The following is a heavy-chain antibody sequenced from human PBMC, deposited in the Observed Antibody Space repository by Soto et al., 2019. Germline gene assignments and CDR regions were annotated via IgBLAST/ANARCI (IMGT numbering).Heavy chain of an antibody. V-gene: IGHV3-23*01. CDR2: ISGSDGSA. CDR3: AKFCSSTTCQIDS. Sequence: PGGSLRLSCAASGFTFRSYSMSWVRQDPGKGLEWVSVISGSDGSAYYADSVKGRFTISRDNSKNTLYLQMNSLRAEDTAIYYCAKFCSSTTCQIDSRGQGTPVTVSS. CDR1: GFTFRSYS. J-gene: IGHJ4*02. D-gene: IGHD2-2*01.